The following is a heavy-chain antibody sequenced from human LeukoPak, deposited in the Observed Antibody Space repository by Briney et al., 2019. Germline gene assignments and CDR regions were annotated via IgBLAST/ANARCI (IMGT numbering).Heavy chain of an antibody. J-gene: IGHJ5*02. CDR3: ARDQDDFLKT. D-gene: IGHD3-3*01. CDR1: GGTINNFP. CDR2: IIPVLSVA. V-gene: IGHV1-69*04. Sequence: ASVKVSCKTSGGTINNFPVSWVRQAPGQGLEWMGRIIPVLSVANYAQRFRGRVTFTADNSTNTAFMELSSLTSGDTAVYYCARDQDDFLKTWGQGTLVTLSS.